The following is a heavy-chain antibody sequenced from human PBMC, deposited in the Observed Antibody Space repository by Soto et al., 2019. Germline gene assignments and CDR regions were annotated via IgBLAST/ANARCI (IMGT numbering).Heavy chain of an antibody. CDR3: ARGTVLRYFDWLQNHYYYGMDV. CDR1: GGTFSSYT. CDR2: IIPILGIA. D-gene: IGHD3-9*01. J-gene: IGHJ6*02. V-gene: IGHV1-69*02. Sequence: PGASVKVSCKASGGTFSSYTISWVRQAPGQGLEWMGRIIPILGIANYAQKFQGRVTITADKSTSTAYMELSSLRSEDTDVYYCARGTVLRYFDWLQNHYYYGMDVWGQGTTVTVSS.